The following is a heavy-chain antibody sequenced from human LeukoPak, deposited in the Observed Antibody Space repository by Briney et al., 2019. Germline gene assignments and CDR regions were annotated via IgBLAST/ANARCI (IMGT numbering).Heavy chain of an antibody. Sequence: NPGGSLRLSCAAWGFTFRSYSMKGVREAPGRGRECVSSISSRSSYIYYADSVKGRFTISRDNAKNSLYLQMNSLRAEDTAVYYCARDPGGDSSSWYESSFDPWGQGTLVTVSS. CDR3: ARDPGGDSSSWYESSFDP. CDR1: GFTFRSYS. D-gene: IGHD6-13*01. V-gene: IGHV3-21*01. CDR2: ISSRSSYI. J-gene: IGHJ5*02.